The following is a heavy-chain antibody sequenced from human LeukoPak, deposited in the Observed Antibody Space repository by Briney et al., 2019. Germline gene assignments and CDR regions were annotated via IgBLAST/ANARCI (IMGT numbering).Heavy chain of an antibody. Sequence: GWALRLSCAASGFTFSSYEMNWVRQAPGKGLEWVSYISSSGSTIYYADSVKGRFTNSKDNAKNSLYLQMNSLRAEDTAVYYCARDSGYSSSWYGYYYGMDVWGQGTTVTVSS. CDR1: GFTFSSYE. V-gene: IGHV3-48*03. CDR3: ARDSGYSSSWYGYYYGMDV. CDR2: ISSSGSTI. D-gene: IGHD6-13*01. J-gene: IGHJ6*02.